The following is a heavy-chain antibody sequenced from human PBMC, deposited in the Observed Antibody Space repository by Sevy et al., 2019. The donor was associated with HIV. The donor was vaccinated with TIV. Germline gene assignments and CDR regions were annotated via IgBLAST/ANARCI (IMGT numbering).Heavy chain of an antibody. CDR2: ISHDGSYK. CDR3: ARDSGYSINWYPAY. V-gene: IGHV3-30*03. D-gene: IGHD6-13*01. CDR1: GFTFSSHG. Sequence: GGSLRLSCAASGFTFSSHGMHWVRQAPGKGLEWVAVISHDGSYKSYGDSVKGRFTISRDDSKNTLYLQMNSLRPEDTAVYYRARDSGYSINWYPAYWGQGTLVPVSS. J-gene: IGHJ4*02.